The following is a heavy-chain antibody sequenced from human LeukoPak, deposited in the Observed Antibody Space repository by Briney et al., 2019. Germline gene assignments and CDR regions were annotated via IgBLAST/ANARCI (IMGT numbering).Heavy chain of an antibody. D-gene: IGHD4/OR15-4a*01. J-gene: IGHJ3*02. CDR3: ARGKVLAQDAFDI. Sequence: ASVEVSCKAFGYTFTDYYIHWVRQAPGQGLEWMGWINPYSGGTSYAQNFQGRVTMTRDTSINTVYMELSRLRSDDTAIFYCARGKVLAQDAFDIWGQGTVVTVSS. CDR1: GYTFTDYY. CDR2: INPYSGGT. V-gene: IGHV1-2*02.